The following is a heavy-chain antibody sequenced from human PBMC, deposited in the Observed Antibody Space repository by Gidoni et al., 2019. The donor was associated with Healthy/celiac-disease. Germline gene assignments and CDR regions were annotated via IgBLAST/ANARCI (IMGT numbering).Heavy chain of an antibody. Sequence: QVQLVESGGGVVQPGRSLRLSCAASGFTFSSYGMHWVRRAPGKGLEGVAVIWYDGSNKYYADSVKGRFTISRDNSKNTLYLQMNSLRAEDTAVYYCARDPTSQDMGWVDYWGQGTLVTVSS. D-gene: IGHD2-15*01. V-gene: IGHV3-33*01. CDR2: IWYDGSNK. CDR1: GFTFSSYG. CDR3: ARDPTSQDMGWVDY. J-gene: IGHJ4*02.